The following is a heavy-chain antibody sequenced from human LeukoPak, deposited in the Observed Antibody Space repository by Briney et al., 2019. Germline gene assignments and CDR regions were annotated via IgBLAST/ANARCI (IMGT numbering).Heavy chain of an antibody. J-gene: IGHJ5*02. CDR1: GFTLLDYA. Sequence: GGFLRLSCTGSGFTLLDYAISWARQAPGKGLEWVSAISGSGDYSNSADSVKGRFTISRDNSENTLYLQMNSLRAEDTAVYYCAKDFSAGGNYGYGRLDPGGQGTLVTVSS. CDR2: ISGSGDYS. CDR3: AKDFSAGGNYGYGRLDP. V-gene: IGHV3-23*01. D-gene: IGHD4-17*01.